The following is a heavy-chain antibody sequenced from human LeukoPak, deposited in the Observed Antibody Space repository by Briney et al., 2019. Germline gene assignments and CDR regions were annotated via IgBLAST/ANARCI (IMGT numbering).Heavy chain of an antibody. V-gene: IGHV4-39*07. CDR2: IYYSGST. D-gene: IGHD6-6*01. CDR3: ARDQYSSSSLLFDY. CDR1: GGSISSSSYY. Sequence: SETLSLTCTVSGGSISSSSYYWGWIRQPPGKGLEWIESIYYSGSTYYNPSLKSRVTISVDTSKNQFSLKLSSVTAADTAVYYCARDQYSSSSLLFDYWGQGTLVTVSS. J-gene: IGHJ4*02.